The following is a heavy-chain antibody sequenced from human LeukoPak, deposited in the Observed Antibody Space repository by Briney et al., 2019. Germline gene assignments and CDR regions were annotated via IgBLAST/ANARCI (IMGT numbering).Heavy chain of an antibody. J-gene: IGHJ3*02. Sequence: PGGSLRLSCAASGFNFRSYWMHWVRQAPGKGLVWVSRINSDGSSRNYADSVKGRFTISRDNAKNTLYLQMNSLRAEDTAVYFCGRGGDGIDNWGQGTTVIVSS. CDR1: GFNFRSYW. CDR3: GRGGDGIDN. V-gene: IGHV3-74*01. CDR2: INSDGSSR.